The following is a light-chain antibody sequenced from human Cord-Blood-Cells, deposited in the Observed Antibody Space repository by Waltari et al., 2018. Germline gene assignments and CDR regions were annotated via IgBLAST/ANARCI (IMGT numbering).Light chain of an antibody. V-gene: IGKV1-5*01. Sequence: DIQMTQSPSTLPASVGDRVTITCRASQRISSWMAWYQQKPGKAPKLLIDDASSLESGGPSRFSGSGSGTEFTLTISSLQPDDFATYYCQQYNSYSYTCGQGTKLEIK. CDR2: DAS. CDR3: QQYNSYSYT. CDR1: QRISSW. J-gene: IGKJ2*01.